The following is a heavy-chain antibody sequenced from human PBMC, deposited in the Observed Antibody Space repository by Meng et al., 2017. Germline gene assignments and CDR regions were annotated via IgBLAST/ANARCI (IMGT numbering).Heavy chain of an antibody. J-gene: IGHJ4*02. CDR1: GFTFSSYW. CDR3: LDEAPRSDY. Sequence: EGLLVESGGGLVQPGGSLRLSCAASGFTFSSYWMSWVRQAPGKGLEWVANIRQDGSEKYYVDSVKGRFTISRDNAKNTLYLQMNSLRPEDTAVYYCLDEAPRSDYWGQGSLVTVSS. CDR2: IRQDGSEK. V-gene: IGHV3-7*01. D-gene: IGHD1-1*01.